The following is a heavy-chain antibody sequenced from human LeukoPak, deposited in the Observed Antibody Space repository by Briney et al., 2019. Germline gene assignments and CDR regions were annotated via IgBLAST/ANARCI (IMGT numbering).Heavy chain of an antibody. D-gene: IGHD2-2*01. J-gene: IGHJ4*02. Sequence: EASVKVSCKASGSTFTSYGISWVRQAPGQGLEWMGWISAYNGNTNYAQKLQGRVTMTTDTSTSTAYMELRSLRSDDTAVYYCARGCSSTSCYWSDYWGQGTLVTVSS. CDR2: ISAYNGNT. CDR3: ARGCSSTSCYWSDY. V-gene: IGHV1-18*01. CDR1: GSTFTSYG.